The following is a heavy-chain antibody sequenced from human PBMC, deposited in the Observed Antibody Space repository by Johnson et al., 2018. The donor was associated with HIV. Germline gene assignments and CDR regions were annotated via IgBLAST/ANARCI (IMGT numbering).Heavy chain of an antibody. J-gene: IGHJ3*02. CDR3: AKDRKGSSSWLRSGVAFDI. CDR2: ISWNSGSI. D-gene: IGHD6-13*01. Sequence: VQLVESGGGVVQPGRSLRLSCAASGFTFDDYAMHWVRQAPGKGPEWVSGISWNSGSIGYADSVKGRFTISRDNAKNSLYLQMNSLRAEDTALYYCAKDRKGSSSWLRSGVAFDIWGQGTMVTVSS. CDR1: GFTFDDYA. V-gene: IGHV3-9*01.